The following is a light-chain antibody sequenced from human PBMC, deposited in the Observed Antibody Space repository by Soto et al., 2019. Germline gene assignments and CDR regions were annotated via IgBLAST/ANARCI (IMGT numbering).Light chain of an antibody. CDR2: DAS. J-gene: IGKJ5*01. Sequence: EIVLTQSPATLSLSPGERATLSCRASQSVSSYLAWYQQKPGQAPRLLIYDASNRATGIPNRFSGSGAGTAFTLTISSLEPEDFAVYYCQQRSNWPPITFGQGTRLEMK. CDR3: QQRSNWPPIT. V-gene: IGKV3-11*01. CDR1: QSVSSY.